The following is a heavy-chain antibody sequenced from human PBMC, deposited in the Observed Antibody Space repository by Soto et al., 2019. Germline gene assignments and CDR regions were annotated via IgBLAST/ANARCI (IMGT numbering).Heavy chain of an antibody. J-gene: IGHJ4*02. CDR2: ISYDGSNK. CDR3: AKSRHPQWLVPSYFDY. CDR1: GFTFSSYG. D-gene: IGHD6-19*01. V-gene: IGHV3-30*18. Sequence: PGGSLRLSCAASGFTFSSYGMHWVRQAPGKGLEWVAVISYDGSNKYYADSVKGRFTISRDNSKNTLYLQMNSLRAEDTAVYYCAKSRHPQWLVPSYFDYWGQGTLVTVSS.